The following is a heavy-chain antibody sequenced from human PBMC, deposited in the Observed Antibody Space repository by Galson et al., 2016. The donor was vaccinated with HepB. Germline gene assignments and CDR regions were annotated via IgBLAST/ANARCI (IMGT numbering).Heavy chain of an antibody. CDR2: ISSSGSTI. D-gene: IGHD6-19*01. CDR1: GFTFSYYY. CDR3: ARVVPLYSGGWYVRGAGWFDP. V-gene: IGHV3-11*01. Sequence: SLRLSCAASGFTFSYYYMSWIRQAPGKGLEWVSYISSSGSTIYYADSVKGRFTISRDNAKNSLYLQMNSLRAGDTAVYYCARVVPLYSGGWYVRGAGWFDPWGQGTLVTVSS. J-gene: IGHJ5*02.